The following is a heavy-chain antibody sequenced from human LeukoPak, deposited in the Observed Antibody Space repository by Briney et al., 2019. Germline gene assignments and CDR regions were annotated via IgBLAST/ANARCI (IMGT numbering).Heavy chain of an antibody. CDR1: GGTFSSYA. V-gene: IGHV1-69*05. CDR3: ARSSSGDTWDLFDY. D-gene: IGHD1-26*01. CDR2: IIPIFGTA. Sequence: SVRVSCKASGGTFSSYAISWVRQAPGQGLEWMGGIIPIFGTANYAQKFQGRVTIATDESTSTAYMELSSLRSEDTAVYYCARSSSGDTWDLFDYWGQGTLVTVSS. J-gene: IGHJ4*02.